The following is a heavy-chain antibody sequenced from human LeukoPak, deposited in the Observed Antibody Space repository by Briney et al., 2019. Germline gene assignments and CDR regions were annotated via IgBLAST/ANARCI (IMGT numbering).Heavy chain of an antibody. V-gene: IGHV1-46*01. D-gene: IGHD4-17*01. J-gene: IGHJ4*02. CDR2: INPSGGST. Sequence: VASVKVSCKASGYTFISYYIHWVRQAPGQGLEWMGIINPSGGSTTYAQKFQGRVTMTRDTSTNTVYMELSSLSSEDTAVYYCARVRSIRVEVIDYWGQGTLVTVSS. CDR3: ARVRSIRVEVIDY. CDR1: GYTFISYY.